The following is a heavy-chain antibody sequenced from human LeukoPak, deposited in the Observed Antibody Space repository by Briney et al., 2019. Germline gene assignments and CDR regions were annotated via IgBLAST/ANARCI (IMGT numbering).Heavy chain of an antibody. V-gene: IGHV3-21*01. J-gene: IGHJ4*02. CDR2: ISSSSSYI. Sequence: PGGSLRLSCVASGFTFSSYEMNWVRQAPGKGLEWVSSISSSSSYIYYADSVKGRFTISRDNAKNSLYLQMNSLRAEDTAVYYCARDDQLLYEFDYWGQGTLVTVSS. D-gene: IGHD2-2*02. CDR3: ARDDQLLYEFDY. CDR1: GFTFSSYE.